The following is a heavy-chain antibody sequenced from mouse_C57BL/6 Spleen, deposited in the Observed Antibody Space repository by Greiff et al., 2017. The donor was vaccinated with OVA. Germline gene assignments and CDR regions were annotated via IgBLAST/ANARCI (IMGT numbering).Heavy chain of an antibody. CDR3: ARSRIYDYDAWFAY. J-gene: IGHJ3*01. V-gene: IGHV1-53*01. CDR2: INPSNGGT. D-gene: IGHD2-4*01. CDR1: GYTFTSYW. Sequence: QVQLKQPGTELVKPGASVKLSCKASGYTFTSYWMHWVKQRPGQGLEWIGNINPSNGGTNYNEKFKSKATLTVDKSSSTAYMQLSSLTSEDSAVYYCARSRIYDYDAWFAYWGQGTLVTVSA.